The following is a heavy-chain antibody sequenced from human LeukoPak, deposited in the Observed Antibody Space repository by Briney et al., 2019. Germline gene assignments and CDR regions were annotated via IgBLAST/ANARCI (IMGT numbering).Heavy chain of an antibody. V-gene: IGHV4-59*08. CDR3: ARSERIIMILGGAFDV. CDR1: GDSISSYY. CDR2: IYYSGST. J-gene: IGHJ3*01. D-gene: IGHD3-22*01. Sequence: SEPLSLTCTVSGDSISSYYWSWIRQPPGKGLEWIGYIYYSGSTNYNPPLKSRVTISVDTSKNQFSLKLSSVTAADTAVYFCARSERIIMILGGAFDVWGQGTMVTVSS.